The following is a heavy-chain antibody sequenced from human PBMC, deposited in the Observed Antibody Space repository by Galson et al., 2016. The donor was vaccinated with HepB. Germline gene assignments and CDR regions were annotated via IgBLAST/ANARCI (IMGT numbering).Heavy chain of an antibody. V-gene: IGHV1-2*02. CDR2: INPNPGRT. D-gene: IGHD1-1*01. CDR3: ARAQSNWNAH. Sequence: SVKVSCKASGYTFTDYYMHWVRQAPRQGLEWMGWINPNPGRTEYAQKFQGRVTMTRDSSISTAYMELTRLTSDDTAIYYCARAQSNWNAHWGPGTLVTVSS. CDR1: GYTFTDYY. J-gene: IGHJ1*01.